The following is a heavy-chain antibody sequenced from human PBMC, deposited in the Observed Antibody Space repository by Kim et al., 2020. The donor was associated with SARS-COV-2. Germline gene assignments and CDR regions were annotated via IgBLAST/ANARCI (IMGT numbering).Heavy chain of an antibody. V-gene: IGHV3-21*01. J-gene: IGHJ6*02. CDR2: INPISTHI. Sequence: GGSLRLSCAASGFTFSSYSMNWVRQAPGKGLEWVSYINPISTHIYYADSVTGRFTISRDNYKNSLYLQMNDLRVEDTAVYYCARDSVEPPRMPGMDVWGQGTTVTVS. CDR3: ARDSVEPPRMPGMDV. CDR1: GFTFSSYS. D-gene: IGHD1-1*01.